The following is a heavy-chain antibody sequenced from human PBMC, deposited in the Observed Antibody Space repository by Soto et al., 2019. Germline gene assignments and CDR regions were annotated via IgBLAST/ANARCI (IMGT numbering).Heavy chain of an antibody. CDR2: IYYSGST. CDR3: ARSSHLRYYYGMDV. CDR1: GGSISSGGYY. D-gene: IGHD2-2*01. Sequence: QVQLQESGPGLVKPSQTLSLTCTVSGGSISSGGYYWSWIRQHPGKGLEWIGYIYYSGSTYYNPSLKSRVTIPVDTSKNQVSLKLSSVTAADTAVYYCARSSHLRYYYGMDVWGQGTTVTVSS. V-gene: IGHV4-31*03. J-gene: IGHJ6*02.